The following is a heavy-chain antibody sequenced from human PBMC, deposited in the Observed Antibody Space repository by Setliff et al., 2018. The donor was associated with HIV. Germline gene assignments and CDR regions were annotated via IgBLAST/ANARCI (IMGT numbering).Heavy chain of an antibody. V-gene: IGHV1-18*01. CDR2: ISGYNGNT. Sequence: ASVKVSCKASGSTYTSYGISWVRQAPGQGLEWMGWISGYNGNTNYAQKFQGRVTMTTDTSTSTAYMQLRSPRSDDTAVYYCASGRGEYSSGWFRSALDIWGQGTMVTVSS. CDR3: ASGRGEYSSGWFRSALDI. D-gene: IGHD6-19*01. J-gene: IGHJ3*02. CDR1: GSTYTSYG.